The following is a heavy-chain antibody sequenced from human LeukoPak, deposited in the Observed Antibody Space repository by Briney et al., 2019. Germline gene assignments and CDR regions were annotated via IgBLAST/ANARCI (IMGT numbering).Heavy chain of an antibody. Sequence: GGSLRLSCAASGFTFSSYWMHWVRQAPGKGLEWVSYISSSSSTIYYADSVKGRFTISRDNAKNSLYLQMNSLRAEDTAVYYCARDHVTVTSGYDYWGQGTLVTVSS. J-gene: IGHJ4*02. CDR3: ARDHVTVTSGYDY. CDR1: GFTFSSYW. CDR2: ISSSSSTI. D-gene: IGHD1/OR15-1a*01. V-gene: IGHV3-48*04.